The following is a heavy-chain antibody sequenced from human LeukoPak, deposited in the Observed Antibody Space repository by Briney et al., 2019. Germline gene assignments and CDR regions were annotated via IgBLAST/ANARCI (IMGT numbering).Heavy chain of an antibody. J-gene: IGHJ4*02. CDR3: AREQRRYSGYDIDSNFDY. V-gene: IGHV3-7*01. Sequence: GGSPRLSCAPSGFTLSSYWMCWVRHALGRGLECVSNIKEVGSVQYTVDSVKGRFTIPLDNAKNSLYLQMNSLRAEDTAVYYGAREQRRYSGYDIDSNFDYWGQGILVTDYS. D-gene: IGHD5-12*01. CDR2: IKEVGSVQ. CDR1: GFTLSSYW.